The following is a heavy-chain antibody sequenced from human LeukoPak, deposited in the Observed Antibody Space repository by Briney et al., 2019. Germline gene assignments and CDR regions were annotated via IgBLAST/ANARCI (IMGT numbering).Heavy chain of an antibody. CDR1: GFNFNDAA. V-gene: IGHV3-23*01. Sequence: TGGSLRLSCAASGFNFNDAAMTWVRQAPGKGLEWVSLIASCGRNTYYTDSVRGRFTISRNNSKKTLSLQMNSLRVEDTAIYYCAKDIQLSAWGLGTMVTVSS. D-gene: IGHD5-24*01. CDR2: IASCGRNT. J-gene: IGHJ3*01. CDR3: AKDIQLSA.